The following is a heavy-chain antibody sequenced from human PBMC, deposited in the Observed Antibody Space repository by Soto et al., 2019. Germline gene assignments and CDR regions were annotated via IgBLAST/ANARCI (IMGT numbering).Heavy chain of an antibody. CDR3: AKDRTEPFTIFGVVSHSDY. Sequence: GGSLRLSCAASGFTFSSYAMSWVRQAPGKGLEWVSAISGSGGSTYYADSVKGRFTISRDNSKNTLYLQMNSLRAEDTAVYYCAKDRTEPFTIFGVVSHSDYWGQGTLVTVSS. CDR1: GFTFSSYA. D-gene: IGHD3-3*01. CDR2: ISGSGGST. J-gene: IGHJ4*02. V-gene: IGHV3-23*01.